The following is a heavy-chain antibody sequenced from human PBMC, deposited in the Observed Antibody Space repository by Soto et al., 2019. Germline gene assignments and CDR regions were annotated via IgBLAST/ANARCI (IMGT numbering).Heavy chain of an antibody. Sequence: VGSLRLSCAASGFTFGSYGMTWVRQAPGKGLECVSGITAATGTTYYADSVKGRFTISRDLSTNTLFLQMNSLRAADSAVYYCAKAEGRSNFYYSGLDVWGQGTTVTVSS. CDR2: ITAATGTT. CDR1: GFTFGSYG. D-gene: IGHD1-26*01. V-gene: IGHV3-23*01. CDR3: AKAEGRSNFYYSGLDV. J-gene: IGHJ6*02.